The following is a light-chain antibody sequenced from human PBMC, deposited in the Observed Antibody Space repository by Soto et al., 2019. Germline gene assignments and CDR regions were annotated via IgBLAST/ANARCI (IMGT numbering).Light chain of an antibody. CDR3: QSYDSSLSGSRV. Sequence: QSVLTQPPSVSGAPGQRVTISCTGSSSNIGAGHDAHWYQQLPGTAPKLVIYANTNRPSGVPDRFSGSKSGTSASLAITGLQTEDEADYYCQSYDSSLSGSRVFGGGTKVTIL. J-gene: IGLJ3*02. CDR1: SSNIGAGHD. CDR2: ANT. V-gene: IGLV1-40*01.